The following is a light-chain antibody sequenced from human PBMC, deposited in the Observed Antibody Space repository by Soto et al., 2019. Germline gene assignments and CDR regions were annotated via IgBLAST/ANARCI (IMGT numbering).Light chain of an antibody. V-gene: IGKV3D-15*01. CDR2: DTS. Sequence: IVMPQSPATLSVSLGERVTLSCRASRSAGNNLAWYQQRVGQAPRLVIFDTSTRATGIPARFSGSGSETEFTLTINSLQAEDFAVYYCQHYNNWVLTFGGGTKVDIK. CDR3: QHYNNWVLT. CDR1: RSAGNN. J-gene: IGKJ4*01.